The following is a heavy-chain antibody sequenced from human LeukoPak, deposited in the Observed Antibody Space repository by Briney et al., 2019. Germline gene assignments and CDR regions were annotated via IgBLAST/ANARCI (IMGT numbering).Heavy chain of an antibody. CDR2: ISGSSSYI. V-gene: IGHV3-21*01. CDR3: LRGHIVVSAHDDAVDI. Sequence: PGGSLRLSCAASGFTFSSYSMNWVRQAPGKGLEWVSSISGSSSYIYYADAVKGRFTISRDNAKNPLYLQMNSLRAEDAALYYCLRGHIVVSAHDDAVDIWGQGTMVTVSS. J-gene: IGHJ3*02. D-gene: IGHD3-22*01. CDR1: GFTFSSYS.